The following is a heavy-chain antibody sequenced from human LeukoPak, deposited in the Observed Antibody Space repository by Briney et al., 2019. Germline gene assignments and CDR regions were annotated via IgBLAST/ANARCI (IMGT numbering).Heavy chain of an antibody. J-gene: IGHJ4*02. V-gene: IGHV1-46*01. CDR1: GYTFIYHY. CDR3: ARESDVGKDFDC. D-gene: IGHD1-1*01. Sequence: VASVKVSCKASGYTFIYHYIHLVRQAPGQGLEWMGIINPSNGDTNYAQRFQGRVTMTRETSTNTVYMELSSLDSEDTAVYYCARESDVGKDFDCWGQGTLVTVSS. CDR2: INPSNGDT.